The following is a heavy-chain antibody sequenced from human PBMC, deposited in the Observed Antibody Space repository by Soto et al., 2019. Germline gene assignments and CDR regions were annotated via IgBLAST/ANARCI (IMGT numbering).Heavy chain of an antibody. V-gene: IGHV4-61*01. CDR1: GGSVSSGSYY. CDR3: ARERRLLWFGELLSDYYYYGMDV. D-gene: IGHD3-10*01. J-gene: IGHJ6*02. Sequence: PSETLSLTCTVSGGSVSSGSYYWSWIRQPPGKGLEWIGYSYYSGSTNYNPYLKSRVTISVDTSKNQFSLKLSSVTAADTAVYYCARERRLLWFGELLSDYYYYGMDVWGQGTTVS. CDR2: SYYSGST.